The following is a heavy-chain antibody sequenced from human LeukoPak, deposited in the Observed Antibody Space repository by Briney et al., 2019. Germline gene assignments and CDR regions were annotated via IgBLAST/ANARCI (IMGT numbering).Heavy chain of an antibody. D-gene: IGHD3-16*02. V-gene: IGHV3-7*01. J-gene: IGHJ4*02. Sequence: PGGSLRLSCAASGFTFSNDWMCWIRQARGKGLEWVANINQDESKKYYADSVKGRFTISRDNAKNSLYLQMSSLTAEDTAIYYCARDPAYRADYWSQGTLVTVSS. CDR3: ARDPAYRADY. CDR1: GFTFSNDW. CDR2: INQDESKK.